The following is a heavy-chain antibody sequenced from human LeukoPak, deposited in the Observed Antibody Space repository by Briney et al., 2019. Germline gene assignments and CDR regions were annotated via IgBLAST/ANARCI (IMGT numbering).Heavy chain of an antibody. V-gene: IGHV1-18*04. J-gene: IGHJ6*04. CDR1: GYTFTGYY. CDR2: ISAYNGNT. D-gene: IGHD3-3*01. CDR3: ARVVTIFGVVLDV. Sequence: GASVKVSCKASGYTFTGYYMHWVRQAPGQGLEWMGWISAYNGNTNYAQKLQGRVTMTTDTSTSTAYMELRSLRSDDTAVYYCARVVTIFGVVLDVWGKGTTVTVSS.